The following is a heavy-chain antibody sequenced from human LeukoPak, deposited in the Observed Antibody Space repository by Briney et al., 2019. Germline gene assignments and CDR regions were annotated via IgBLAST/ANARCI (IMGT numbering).Heavy chain of an antibody. CDR3: ARGRGGYDTRGYYNSWLGP. D-gene: IGHD3-22*01. J-gene: IGHJ5*02. Sequence: PSQTLSLTCAVSGGSISGDDYSWSWIRQPPGKGLEWIGYIYHSGTTYYNPSLKSRVTISVDRSKNQFSLKLSSVTAADTAAYYCARGRGGYDTRGYYNSWLGPWGQGTLATVSS. V-gene: IGHV4-30-2*01. CDR1: GGSISGDDYS. CDR2: IYHSGTT.